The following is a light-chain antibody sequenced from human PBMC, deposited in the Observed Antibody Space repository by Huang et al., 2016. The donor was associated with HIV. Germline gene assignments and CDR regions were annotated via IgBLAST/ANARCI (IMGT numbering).Light chain of an antibody. CDR3: HQYNNWPES. Sequence: EILMTQSPGTLSVSPGERVSLSCRASQSVSSNLAWYQQKRGQAPRLIIYGASTRATGIPARCSGSGSGTEFTLTISSLQSEDFAVYYCHQYNNWPESFGQGTKVEIK. V-gene: IGKV3-15*01. CDR1: QSVSSN. CDR2: GAS. J-gene: IGKJ1*01.